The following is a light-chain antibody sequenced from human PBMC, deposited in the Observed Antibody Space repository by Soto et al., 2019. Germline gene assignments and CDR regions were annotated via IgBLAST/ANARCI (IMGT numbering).Light chain of an antibody. CDR1: QSVSSTY. V-gene: IGKV3-20*01. J-gene: IGKJ3*01. CDR2: ATS. Sequence: EIVLTQSPGTLSLSPGERATLSCRASQSVSSTYLAWYQQKPGQAPRLLIYATSNRATGIPDRFSGSASGTDFTITISRLEPEDSAVYYCQHYGRSPPVTFGPGTKVDIK. CDR3: QHYGRSPPVT.